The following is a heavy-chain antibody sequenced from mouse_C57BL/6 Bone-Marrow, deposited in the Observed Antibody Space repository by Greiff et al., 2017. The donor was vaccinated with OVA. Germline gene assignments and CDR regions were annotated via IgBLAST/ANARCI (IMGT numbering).Heavy chain of an antibody. CDR3: ARSDDYGNYFDY. V-gene: IGHV1-55*01. D-gene: IGHD2-4*01. CDR1: GYTFTSYW. Sequence: QVQLQQPGAELVKPGASVKMSCKASGYTFTSYWITWVKQRPGQGLEWIGDIHPGSGSTNYNEKFKSKATLTVDTSSSTAYMQLSSLTSEDSAVYYCARSDDYGNYFDYGDRGTALTVSS. CDR2: IHPGSGST. J-gene: IGHJ2*01.